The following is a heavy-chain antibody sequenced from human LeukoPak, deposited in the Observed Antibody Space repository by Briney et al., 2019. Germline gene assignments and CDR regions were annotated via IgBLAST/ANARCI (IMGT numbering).Heavy chain of an antibody. D-gene: IGHD2-2*01. CDR1: GGSISSSSYY. Sequence: SETLSLTCTVSGGSISSSSYYWGWIRQPPGKGLEWIGSIYYSGSTYYNPSLKSRVTISVDTSKNQFSLKLSSVTAADTAVYYCARQVPAALNYFDYWGQGTLVTVSS. V-gene: IGHV4-39*01. CDR2: IYYSGST. J-gene: IGHJ4*02. CDR3: ARQVPAALNYFDY.